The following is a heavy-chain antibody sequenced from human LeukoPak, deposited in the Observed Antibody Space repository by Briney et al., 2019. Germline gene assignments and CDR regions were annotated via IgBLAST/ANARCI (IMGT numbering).Heavy chain of an antibody. V-gene: IGHV1-2*02. D-gene: IGHD6-13*01. CDR2: INPNSGGT. J-gene: IGHJ5*02. Sequence: ASVKVSCKASGYTFSDYFLHWVRQAPGQGLEWMGWINPNSGGTNYAQKFQGRVTMTRDTSISTAYMELSSLRSEDTAVYYCARGEYSSSWHRMNWFDPWGQGTLVTVSS. CDR1: GYTFSDYF. CDR3: ARGEYSSSWHRMNWFDP.